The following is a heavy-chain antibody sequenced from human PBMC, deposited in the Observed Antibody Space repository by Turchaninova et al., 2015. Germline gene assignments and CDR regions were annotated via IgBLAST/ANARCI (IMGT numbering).Heavy chain of an antibody. CDR2: IYYSGST. Sequence: QLQLQELGPGLVKPSETLSLTCTVSGGSLSGSSYYWRWIRQPPGKGLEWIGSIYYSGSTYCNPSLKSRVTISVDTSKNQFSLKLSSMTAADTAVYYCAKGYYNILSGYPKNFDYWGQGTLVTVSS. V-gene: IGHV4-39*07. D-gene: IGHD3-9*01. CDR1: GGSLSGSSYY. J-gene: IGHJ4*02. CDR3: AKGYYNILSGYPKNFDY.